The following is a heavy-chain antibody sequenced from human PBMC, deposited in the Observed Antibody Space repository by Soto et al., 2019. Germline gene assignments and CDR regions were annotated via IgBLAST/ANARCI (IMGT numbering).Heavy chain of an antibody. Sequence: QVVLEQSGGEVKKLGASVKVSCKASGYTFSGYSITWVRQAPGQGLEWMGRISGYNGNTNYARTLRGRLTLTTDTSTSTAYMELRSLTSDDTAVYYCARDVFCGGAPACPDMDVWGQGTTVTVSS. CDR3: ARDVFCGGAPACPDMDV. V-gene: IGHV1-18*04. CDR2: ISGYNGNT. D-gene: IGHD2-21*01. CDR1: GYTFSGYS. J-gene: IGHJ6*02.